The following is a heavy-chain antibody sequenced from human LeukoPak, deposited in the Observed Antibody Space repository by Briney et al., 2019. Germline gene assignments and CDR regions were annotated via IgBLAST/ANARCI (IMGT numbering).Heavy chain of an antibody. D-gene: IGHD3-22*01. V-gene: IGHV5-51*01. CDR2: ISPGDSDI. CDR3: ARTMYYYDDNGLDY. CDR1: GYSSTNYW. J-gene: IGHJ4*02. Sequence: GESLKISCKSSGYSSTNYWIAWVRQMPGRGLEWMGIISPGDSDIRYSPSFEGRVSISADKSISTAYLQWSSLKASDTATYYCARTMYYYDDNGLDYWGQGTVVTVSS.